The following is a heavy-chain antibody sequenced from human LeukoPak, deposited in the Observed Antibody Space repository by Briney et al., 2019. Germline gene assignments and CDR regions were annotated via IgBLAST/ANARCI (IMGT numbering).Heavy chain of an antibody. J-gene: IGHJ3*02. D-gene: IGHD6-6*01. CDR2: INPNSGGT. CDR3: AVDKGGYSSSSIAFDI. Sequence: ASVKVSCKASGGTFSSYAISWVRQAPGQGLEWMGWINPNSGGTNYAQKFQGRVTMTRDTSISTAYMELSRLRSDDTAVYYCAVDKGGYSSSSIAFDIWGQGTMVTVSS. CDR1: GGTFSSYA. V-gene: IGHV1-2*02.